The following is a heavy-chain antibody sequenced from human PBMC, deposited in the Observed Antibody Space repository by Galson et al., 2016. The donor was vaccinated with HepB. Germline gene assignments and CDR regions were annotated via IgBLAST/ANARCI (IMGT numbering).Heavy chain of an antibody. CDR1: GFTFRNYG. V-gene: IGHV3-23*01. J-gene: IGHJ4*02. CDR3: VKDGPANGWSDFEY. Sequence: SLRLSCAASGFTFRNYGMTWVRQAPGKGLEWVSIVDNSGDGTYYADSVKGRFTISRDNSKNTLYLRMNSLRAEDTAVYYCVKDGPANGWSDFEYWGQGSLVTVSS. CDR2: VDNSGDGT. D-gene: IGHD6-19*01.